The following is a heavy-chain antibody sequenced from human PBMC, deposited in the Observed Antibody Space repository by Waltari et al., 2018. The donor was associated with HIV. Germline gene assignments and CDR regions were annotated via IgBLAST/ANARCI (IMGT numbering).Heavy chain of an antibody. J-gene: IGHJ3*02. CDR3: ARDEAEMATLTAFDI. V-gene: IGHV3-21*01. Sequence: EVKLVESGGGLVKPGGSLRLSCSASRFTFSSASMTWVRQATGKGLEWVSSIRSGSFYIYYADSVKGRFTISRDNAKNSLYLQMNSLRAEDTAVYYCARDEAEMATLTAFDIWGQGTMVTVSS. D-gene: IGHD5-12*01. CDR1: RFTFSSAS. CDR2: IRSGSFYI.